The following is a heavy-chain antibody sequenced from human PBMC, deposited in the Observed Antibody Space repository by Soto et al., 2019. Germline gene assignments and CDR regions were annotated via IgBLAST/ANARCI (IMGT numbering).Heavy chain of an antibody. D-gene: IGHD5-18*01. Sequence: SDTRSLTCTVSGGSISSEVCYWLWFRQLPGKVLEWIGDIYYSGTTYHNPSLRSRLTISGDASKNQFSLKLSSVTAADTALYYCSRGRGYSYGPYYFDYWGQGTLVTVSS. CDR1: GGSISSEVCY. J-gene: IGHJ4*02. CDR2: IYYSGTT. CDR3: SRGRGYSYGPYYFDY. V-gene: IGHV4-31*03.